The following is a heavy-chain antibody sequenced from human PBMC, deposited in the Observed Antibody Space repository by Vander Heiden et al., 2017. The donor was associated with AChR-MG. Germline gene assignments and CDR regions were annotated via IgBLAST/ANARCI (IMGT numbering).Heavy chain of an antibody. Sequence: VQLVESGGGVVQPGRSLRLSCAASGFTFSSYGMHWVRQAPGKGLEWVAVISYDGSNKYYADSVKGRFTISRDNSKNTLYLQMNSLRAEDTAVYYCAKIGSGGSSLFDYWGQGTLVTVSS. CDR2: ISYDGSNK. CDR3: AKIGSGGSSLFDY. D-gene: IGHD2-2*01. CDR1: GFTFSSYG. J-gene: IGHJ4*02. V-gene: IGHV3-30*18.